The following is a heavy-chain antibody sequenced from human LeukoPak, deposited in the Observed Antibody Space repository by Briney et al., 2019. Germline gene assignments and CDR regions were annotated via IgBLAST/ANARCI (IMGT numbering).Heavy chain of an antibody. D-gene: IGHD1-26*01. J-gene: IGHJ4*02. V-gene: IGHV4-38-2*01. CDR2: IYHSETT. Sequence: SGTLSLTCAVSGYSISSGYYWGWIRQPPGKGLEWIGTIYHSETTYYNPSLKSRVTISVDTSRNQFSLKLSSVTAADTAVYYCARGWSYPYYFDYWGQGTLVTVSS. CDR3: ARGWSYPYYFDY. CDR1: GYSISSGYY.